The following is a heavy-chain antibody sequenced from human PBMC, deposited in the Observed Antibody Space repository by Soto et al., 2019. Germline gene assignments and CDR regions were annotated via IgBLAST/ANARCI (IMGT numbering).Heavy chain of an antibody. CDR3: AREGYDSSGYTDAFDI. D-gene: IGHD3-22*01. CDR2: ISSSGSTI. J-gene: IGHJ3*02. V-gene: IGHV3-48*03. CDR1: GFTFSSYE. Sequence: GGSLRLSCAASGFTFSSYEMNWVRQAPGKGLEWVSYISSSGSTIYYADSVKGRFTISRDNAKNSLYLQMNSLRAEDTAVYYCAREGYDSSGYTDAFDIWGQGTMVTVSS.